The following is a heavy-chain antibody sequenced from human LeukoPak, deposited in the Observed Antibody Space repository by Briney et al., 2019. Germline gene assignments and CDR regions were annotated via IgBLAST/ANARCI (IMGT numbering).Heavy chain of an antibody. D-gene: IGHD4-17*01. CDR2: IYPGDSDT. J-gene: IGHJ3*02. CDR1: GYSFTSYW. V-gene: IGHV5-51*01. Sequence: GESLKISCKGSGYSFTSYWIGWVRQMPGKGLEWMGIIYPGDSDTRYSPSFQGQVTISADKSISAAYLQWSSLKASDTAMYYCARRDYGDYGPDAFDIWGQGTMVTVSS. CDR3: ARRDYGDYGPDAFDI.